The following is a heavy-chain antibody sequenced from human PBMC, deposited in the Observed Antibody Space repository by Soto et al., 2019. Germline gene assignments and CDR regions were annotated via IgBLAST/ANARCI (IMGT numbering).Heavy chain of an antibody. D-gene: IGHD3-22*01. J-gene: IGHJ3*02. CDR3: VRDQFYYDSSGRSDAFDI. V-gene: IGHV3-21*01. Sequence: GGSLRLSCAASGFTFSSYTLTWVRQAPGKGLEWVSSISSSSSYIYSADSLKGRFTISRDNAKNSLYLQMNSLTAEDTAVYYCVRDQFYYDSSGRSDAFDIWGQGTMVTVSS. CDR2: ISSSSSYI. CDR1: GFTFSSYT.